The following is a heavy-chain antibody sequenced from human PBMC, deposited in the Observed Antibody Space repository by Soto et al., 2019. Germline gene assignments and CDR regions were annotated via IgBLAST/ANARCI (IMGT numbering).Heavy chain of an antibody. Sequence: EVQLLESGGGLVQPGGSLRLSCAASGFTFSSYAMSWVRQAPGKGLEWVSAISGSGGSTYYADSVKGRFTISRDNSKNTLYLQMNSLRAEDTAVYYCSKAKVGYEDADYVDYCGQGSLVTVSS. J-gene: IGHJ4*02. CDR3: SKAKVGYEDADYVDY. CDR2: ISGSGGST. CDR1: GFTFSSYA. D-gene: IGHD5-12*01. V-gene: IGHV3-23*01.